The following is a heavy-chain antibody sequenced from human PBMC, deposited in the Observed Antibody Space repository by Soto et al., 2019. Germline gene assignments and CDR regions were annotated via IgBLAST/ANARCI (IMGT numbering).Heavy chain of an antibody. Sequence: PGGSLRLSCAASGFTFDDYAMHWVRQAPGKGLEWVSGISWNSGSIGYADSVKGRFTISRDNAKNSLYLQMNSLRAEDTALYYCAKDMYDSSGRALDYWGQGTLVTVSS. V-gene: IGHV3-9*01. J-gene: IGHJ4*02. CDR2: ISWNSGSI. D-gene: IGHD3-22*01. CDR3: AKDMYDSSGRALDY. CDR1: GFTFDDYA.